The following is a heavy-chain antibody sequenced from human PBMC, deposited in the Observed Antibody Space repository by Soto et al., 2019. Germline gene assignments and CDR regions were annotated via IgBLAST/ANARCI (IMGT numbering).Heavy chain of an antibody. D-gene: IGHD5-12*01. V-gene: IGHV3-33*01. CDR3: ARSVSRDGYNSLDY. Sequence: QVQLVESGGGVVQPGRSLRLSCAASGFTFSSYGMHWVRQAPGKGLEWVAVIWYDGSNKYYADSVKGRFTISRDNSKNTLYLQMNSLRPEDTAVYYCARSVSRDGYNSLDYWGQGTLVTVSS. CDR2: IWYDGSNK. CDR1: GFTFSSYG. J-gene: IGHJ4*02.